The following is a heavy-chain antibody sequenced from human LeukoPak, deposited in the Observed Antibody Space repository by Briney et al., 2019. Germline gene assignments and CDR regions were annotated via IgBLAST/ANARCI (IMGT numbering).Heavy chain of an antibody. CDR3: ARAPGGYNYMDV. CDR1: GDSISSYY. J-gene: IGHJ6*03. V-gene: IGHV4-59*08. CDR2: IYYSGDT. Sequence: AETLSLTCTVSGDSISSYYWTWIRQPPGRGLEWIGYIYYSGDTTYNPSLKSRVIISVDTSKSQFSLNLISVTAADTAVYYCARAPGGYNYMDVWGKGTTVTVSS.